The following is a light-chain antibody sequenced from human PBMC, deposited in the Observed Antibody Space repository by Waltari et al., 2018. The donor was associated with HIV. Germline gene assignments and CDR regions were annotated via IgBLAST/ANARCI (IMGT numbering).Light chain of an antibody. J-gene: IGKJ5*01. CDR3: QQFHSYPVT. V-gene: IGKV1-13*02. Sequence: AIQLTQSPPSLSASVNDRVTITCRASQDINRALAWYLQKPGKAPKLLIYDVSTLESGVPSRFSGSGFGTDYTLTISSLQSEDFATYFCQQFHSYPVTFGQGTRLEIK. CDR2: DVS. CDR1: QDINRA.